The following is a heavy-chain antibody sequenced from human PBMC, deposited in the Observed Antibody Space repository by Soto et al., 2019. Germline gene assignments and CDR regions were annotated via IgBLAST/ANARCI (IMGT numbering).Heavy chain of an antibody. CDR2: VFHSGSS. CDR1: GASVTVFY. Sequence: SETLSLTCTVSGASVTVFYWSLIRQPPGKGLEWIGYVFHSGSSNYNPSLKSRVTISVDTSKSKISLRLNSVTAADTDVYYCARAPGLVAAHIDYWGKGTLVTVSS. CDR3: ARAPGLVAAHIDY. D-gene: IGHD6-25*01. J-gene: IGHJ4*02. V-gene: IGHV4-59*02.